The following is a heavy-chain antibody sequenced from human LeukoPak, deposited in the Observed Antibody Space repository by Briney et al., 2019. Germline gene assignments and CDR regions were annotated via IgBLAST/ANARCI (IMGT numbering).Heavy chain of an antibody. CDR2: INHSGST. D-gene: IGHD5-24*01. V-gene: IGHV4-34*01. Sequence: SETLSLTCAAYGGSFSGYYWSWIRQPPGKGLEWIGEINHSGSTNYNPSLKSRVTISVDTSKNQFSLKLSSVTAADTAVYYCARERRDGYNLILGYYYYYMDVWGKGTTVTVSS. CDR1: GGSFSGYY. CDR3: ARERRDGYNLILGYYYYYMDV. J-gene: IGHJ6*03.